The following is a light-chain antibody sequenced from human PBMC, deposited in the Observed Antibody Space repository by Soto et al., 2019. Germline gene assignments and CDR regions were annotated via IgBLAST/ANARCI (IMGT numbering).Light chain of an antibody. CDR3: QQYYLYPRT. CDR1: QTISHY. V-gene: IGKV1-39*01. J-gene: IGKJ1*01. Sequence: DIQMTQSPSSLSASVGDRVTITCRASQTISHYLNWYQQRPGKAPKLLIYGTSSLQTGVPSRFSGSGSGTDFTLTISSLQAEDFATYYCQQYYLYPRTFGQGTKVEIK. CDR2: GTS.